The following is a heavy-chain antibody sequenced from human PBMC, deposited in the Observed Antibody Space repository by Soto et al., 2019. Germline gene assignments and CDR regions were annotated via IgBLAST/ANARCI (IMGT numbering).Heavy chain of an antibody. CDR3: AKEVSLGSTVDLGY. V-gene: IGHV3-53*01. Sequence: GGSLRLSCAASGFSVGGNHLTWVRQAPGKGLEWVAVIHTSGDTYYADSVQGRFTISRDNSMGTLYLQMKSLRVEDTAIYYCAKEVSLGSTVDLGYWGQGALVTVSS. J-gene: IGHJ4*02. D-gene: IGHD7-27*01. CDR2: IHTSGDT. CDR1: GFSVGGNH.